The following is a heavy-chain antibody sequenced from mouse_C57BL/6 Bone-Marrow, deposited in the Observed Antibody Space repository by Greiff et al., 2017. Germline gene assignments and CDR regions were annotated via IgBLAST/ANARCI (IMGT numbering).Heavy chain of an antibody. CDR1: GFSLTSYA. D-gene: IGHD2-3*01. Sequence: VHLVESGPGLVAPSQSLSITCTVSGFSLTSYAISWVRQPPGKGLEWLGVIWTGGGTNYNSALKSRLSISKDNSKSQVFLKMNSLQTDDTARYYCARNSAYDGYYYFDYWGQGTTLTVSS. CDR2: IWTGGGT. V-gene: IGHV2-9-1*01. CDR3: ARNSAYDGYYYFDY. J-gene: IGHJ2*01.